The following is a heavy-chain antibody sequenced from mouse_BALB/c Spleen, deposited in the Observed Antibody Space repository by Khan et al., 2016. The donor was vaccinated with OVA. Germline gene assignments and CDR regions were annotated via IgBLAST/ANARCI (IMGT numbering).Heavy chain of an antibody. CDR1: GFTFNTYA. V-gene: IGHV10-1*02. Sequence: EVQLVESGGGLVQPKGSLKLSCAASGFTFNTYAMNWVRQAPGKGLEWVARIRSKTNNYATYYADSVKDRFTISRDDSQSILYLQMTNLKTEDTAMYYGVRRKNYCGEDAMDYWGQGTSVTVSS. J-gene: IGHJ4*01. CDR3: VRRKNYCGEDAMDY. CDR2: IRSKTNNYAT. D-gene: IGHD1-1*01.